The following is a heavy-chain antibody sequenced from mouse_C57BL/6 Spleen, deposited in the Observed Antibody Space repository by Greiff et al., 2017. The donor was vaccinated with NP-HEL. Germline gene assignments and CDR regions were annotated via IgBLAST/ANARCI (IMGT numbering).Heavy chain of an antibody. J-gene: IGHJ2*01. CDR3: ARRDSSGYRDFDY. CDR2: IDPSDSYT. Sequence: QVQLKQPGAELVMPGASVKLSCKASGYTFTSYWMHWVKQRPGQGLEWIGEIDPSDSYTNYNQKFKGKSTLTVDKSSSTAYMQLSSLTSEDSAVYYCARRDSSGYRDFDYWGQGTTLTVSS. V-gene: IGHV1-69*01. CDR1: GYTFTSYW. D-gene: IGHD3-2*02.